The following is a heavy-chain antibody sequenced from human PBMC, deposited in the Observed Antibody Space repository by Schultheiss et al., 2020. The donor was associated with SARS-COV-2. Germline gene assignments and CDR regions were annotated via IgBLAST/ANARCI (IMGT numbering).Heavy chain of an antibody. CDR1: GYTFTGYY. Sequence: ASVKVSCKASGYTFTGYYMHWVRQAPGQGLEWMGWINPNSGGTNYAQKFQGRVTMTRDTSISTAYMELSRLRSDDTAVYYCARVPYYYDSSGYSIDYWGQGTLVTVSS. D-gene: IGHD3-22*01. V-gene: IGHV1-2*02. CDR2: INPNSGGT. CDR3: ARVPYYYDSSGYSIDY. J-gene: IGHJ4*02.